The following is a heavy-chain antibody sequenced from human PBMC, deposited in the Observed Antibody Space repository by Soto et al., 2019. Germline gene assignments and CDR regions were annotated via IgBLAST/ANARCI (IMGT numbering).Heavy chain of an antibody. Sequence: GGSLRLSCAASDFDFSSYGIHWVRQAPGKGLEWVAASSYDGRETFYADSARGRFTVSKEMSKNTAFLQMNALRHEDTAVYFCARDSGWPILNFDNWGQGTPVTVSS. CDR3: ARDSGWPILNFDN. D-gene: IGHD3-10*01. CDR1: DFDFSSYG. CDR2: SSYDGRET. J-gene: IGHJ4*02. V-gene: IGHV3-30*03.